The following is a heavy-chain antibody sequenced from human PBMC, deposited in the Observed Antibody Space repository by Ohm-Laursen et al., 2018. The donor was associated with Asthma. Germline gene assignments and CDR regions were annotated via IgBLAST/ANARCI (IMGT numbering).Heavy chain of an antibody. V-gene: IGHV4-31*03. CDR2: IYYSGST. CDR3: ARCRDTAMVNDPFCPSPFFDY. CDR1: GGSISSGGYY. J-gene: IGHJ4*02. D-gene: IGHD5-18*01. Sequence: TLSLTCTVSGGSISSGGYYWSWIRQHPGKGLEWIGYIYYSGSTYYNPSLKSRVTISVDTSKNQFSLKLSSVTAADTAVYYCARCRDTAMVNDPFCPSPFFDYWGQGTLVTVSS.